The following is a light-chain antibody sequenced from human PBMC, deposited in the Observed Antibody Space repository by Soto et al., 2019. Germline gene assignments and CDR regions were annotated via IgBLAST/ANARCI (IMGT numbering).Light chain of an antibody. CDR2: GNS. CDR1: SSNIGAGYD. V-gene: IGLV1-40*01. Sequence: VLTQPPSVSGAPGQRVTISCTGSSSNIGAGYDVHWYQQLPGTAPKLLIYGNSNRPSGVPDRFSGSKSGTSASLAITGLQAEDEADYYCQSYDSSLSHGVFGGGTKLTVL. J-gene: IGLJ2*01. CDR3: QSYDSSLSHGV.